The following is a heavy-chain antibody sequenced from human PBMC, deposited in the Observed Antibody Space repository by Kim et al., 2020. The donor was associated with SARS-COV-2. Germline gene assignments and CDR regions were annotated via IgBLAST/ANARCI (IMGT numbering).Heavy chain of an antibody. CDR1: GFSFTNAW. Sequence: GGSLRLSCAASGFSFTNAWMSWVRQAPGKGLEWVGRIKSKTDGGTTDYAAPVKDRFTISRDDSKSTLYLQMNSLKTEDTAVYYCTYDELGGSAGPDYWGQGTLVTVSS. CDR2: IKSKTDGGTT. CDR3: TYDELGGSAGPDY. J-gene: IGHJ4*02. V-gene: IGHV3-15*01. D-gene: IGHD1-26*01.